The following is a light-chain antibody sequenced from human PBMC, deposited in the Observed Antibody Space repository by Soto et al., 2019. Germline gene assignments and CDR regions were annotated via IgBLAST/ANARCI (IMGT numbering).Light chain of an antibody. CDR1: SSNIGAGYD. CDR2: GNT. CDR3: QSYDSSLSAVV. J-gene: IGLJ2*01. Sequence: QSVLTQPPSVSGAPGQTVTISCTGSSSNIGAGYDVHWYQQLPGTAPKLLVYGNTNRPSGVPDRFYGSKSGTSASLAITGLQAEDEADYYCQSYDSSLSAVVCGGGTKLTVL. V-gene: IGLV1-40*01.